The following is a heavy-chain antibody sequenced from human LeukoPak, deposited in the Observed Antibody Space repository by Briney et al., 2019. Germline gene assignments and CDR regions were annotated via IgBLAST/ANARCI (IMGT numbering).Heavy chain of an antibody. J-gene: IGHJ5*02. V-gene: IGHV4-4*07. CDR1: GGSISSYY. CDR2: IYTSGST. Sequence: SETLSLTCTVSGGSISSYYWSWIRQPAGKGLEWIGRIYTSGSTNYNPSLKSRVTMSVDTSKNQFSLKLSSVTAADTAVYYCAGSLRAVQREGAFDWFDPWGQGTLVTVSS. D-gene: IGHD1-1*01. CDR3: AGSLRAVQREGAFDWFDP.